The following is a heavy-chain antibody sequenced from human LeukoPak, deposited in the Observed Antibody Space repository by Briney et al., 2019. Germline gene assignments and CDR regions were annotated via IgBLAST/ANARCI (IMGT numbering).Heavy chain of an antibody. Sequence: ASVKVSCKASGGTFSSYAISWVRQAPGQGLEWVGGIIPIFGTANYVQKVHGRVTITADESTSTAYMELSSLRSEDTAVYYCARDGTYYDILTGYYTHYYYMDVWGKGTTVTISS. CDR1: GGTFSSYA. CDR2: IIPIFGTA. D-gene: IGHD3-9*01. J-gene: IGHJ6*03. V-gene: IGHV1-69*13. CDR3: ARDGTYYDILTGYYTHYYYMDV.